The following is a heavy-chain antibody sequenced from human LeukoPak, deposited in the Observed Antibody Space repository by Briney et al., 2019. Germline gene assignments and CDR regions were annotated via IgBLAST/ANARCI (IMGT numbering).Heavy chain of an antibody. CDR3: ARGALHRYCSSTSCSPIRSNWFDP. D-gene: IGHD2-2*01. V-gene: IGHV4-34*01. Sequence: KASETLSLTCAVYGGSLLGYYCGWGRQPPGKGLEWVGAIHHSGRPNYNPSLKSRVTISVDTSKNQFSLKLSSVTAADTAVYYCARGALHRYCSSTSCSPIRSNWFDPWGQGTLVTVSS. CDR2: IHHSGRP. CDR1: GGSLLGYY. J-gene: IGHJ5*02.